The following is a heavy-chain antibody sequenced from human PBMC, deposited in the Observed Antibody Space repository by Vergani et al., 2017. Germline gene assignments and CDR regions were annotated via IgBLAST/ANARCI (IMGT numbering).Heavy chain of an antibody. D-gene: IGHD3-22*01. Sequence: QVQLVQSGAEVKKPGASVKVSCKASGYTFTGYYMHWVRQAPGQGLEWMGWINPNSGGPNYAQKFQGRVTMTRDTSISTAYMELSRLSSDDTAVYYCARGRNYYDSHMDVWGKGTTVTVSS. V-gene: IGHV1-2*02. CDR3: ARGRNYYDSHMDV. CDR1: GYTFTGYY. J-gene: IGHJ6*03. CDR2: INPNSGGP.